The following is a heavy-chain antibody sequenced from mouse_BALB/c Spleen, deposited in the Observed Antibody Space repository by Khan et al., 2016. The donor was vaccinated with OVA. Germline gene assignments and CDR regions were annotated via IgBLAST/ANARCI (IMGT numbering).Heavy chain of an antibody. D-gene: IGHD1-1*01. CDR1: GFTFSSYG. J-gene: IGHJ2*01. CDR3: ATSYYYGYYFDY. CDR2: ISGDSSTI. Sequence: VQLKQSGGGLVQPGGSRKLSCAASGFTFSSYGMHWVRQAPEKGLEWVAYISGDSSTIYYADTVKGRFTISRDNPKNTLFLQMTSLMSEDTAIYYCATSYYYGYYFDYWGPGTTLTVSS. V-gene: IGHV5-17*02.